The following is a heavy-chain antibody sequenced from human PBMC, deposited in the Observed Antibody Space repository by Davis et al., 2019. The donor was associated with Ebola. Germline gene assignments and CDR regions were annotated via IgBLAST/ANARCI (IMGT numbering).Heavy chain of an antibody. CDR3: ARVPTYSSSSSFWYYYYMDV. J-gene: IGHJ6*03. D-gene: IGHD6-6*01. V-gene: IGHV3-21*01. CDR2: ISSSSSYI. CDR1: GFTFSSYS. Sequence: GESLKISCTASGFTFSSYSMNWVRQAPGKGLEWVSSISSSSSYIYYADSVKGRFTISRDNAKNSLYLQMNSLRAEDTAVYYCARVPTYSSSSSFWYYYYMDVWGKGTTVTVSS.